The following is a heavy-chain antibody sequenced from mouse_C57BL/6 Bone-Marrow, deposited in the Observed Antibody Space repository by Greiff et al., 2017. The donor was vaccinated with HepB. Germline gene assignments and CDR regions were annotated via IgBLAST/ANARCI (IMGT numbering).Heavy chain of an antibody. D-gene: IGHD1-1*01. V-gene: IGHV5-9*01. CDR2: ISGGGGNT. J-gene: IGHJ2*01. Sequence: DVKLVESGGGLVKPGGSLKLSCAASGFTFSSYTMSWVRQTPEKRLEWVATISGGGGNTYYPDSVKGRFTISRDNAKNTLYLQMSSLRSEDTALYYCARRRYYYGSRYYFDYWGQGTTLTVSS. CDR3: ARRRYYYGSRYYFDY. CDR1: GFTFSSYT.